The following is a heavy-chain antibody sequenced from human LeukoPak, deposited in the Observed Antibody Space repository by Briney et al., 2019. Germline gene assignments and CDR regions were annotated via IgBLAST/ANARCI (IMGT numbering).Heavy chain of an antibody. D-gene: IGHD2-2*02. CDR2: MNPNSGNT. J-gene: IGHJ3*02. Sequence: ASVKVSCKASGYTFTSYGISRVRQATGRGLEWMGWMNPNSGNTGYAQKFQGRVTMTRNTSISTAYMELRSLRSDDTAVYYCVPWRDCSSTSCHNPAGDAFDIWGQGTMVTVSS. CDR1: GYTFTSYG. CDR3: VPWRDCSSTSCHNPAGDAFDI. V-gene: IGHV1-8*02.